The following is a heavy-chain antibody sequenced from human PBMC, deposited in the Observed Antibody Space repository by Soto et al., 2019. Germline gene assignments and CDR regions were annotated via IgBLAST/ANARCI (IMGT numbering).Heavy chain of an antibody. J-gene: IGHJ4*02. CDR3: ARDPPDDTSGYFSLDY. V-gene: IGHV3-33*01. CDR1: GFIFSSYG. D-gene: IGHD3-22*01. Sequence: QVQLVESGGVVVQPGRSLRLSCAASGFIFSSYGMHWVRQAPGKGLEWVAVMWSEGADKHYADSVKGRFTISRDNARNXLYLQMNGMRAEDTAVYYCARDPPDDTSGYFSLDYRGQGSLVTVSS. CDR2: MWSEGADK.